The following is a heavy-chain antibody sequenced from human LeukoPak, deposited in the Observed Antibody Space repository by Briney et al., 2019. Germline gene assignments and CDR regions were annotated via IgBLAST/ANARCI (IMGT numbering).Heavy chain of an antibody. V-gene: IGHV3-53*01. CDR3: ARATCGGDCYSSSLSPYYFDY. CDR2: IYSGGST. D-gene: IGHD2-21*02. Sequence: GGSLRLSCAASGFTVSSNYMSWDRQAPGKGLEWVSVIYSGGSTYYADSVKGRFTISRDNSKNTLYLQMNSLRAEDTAVHYCARATCGGDCYSSSLSPYYFDYWGQGTLVTVSS. J-gene: IGHJ4*02. CDR1: GFTVSSNY.